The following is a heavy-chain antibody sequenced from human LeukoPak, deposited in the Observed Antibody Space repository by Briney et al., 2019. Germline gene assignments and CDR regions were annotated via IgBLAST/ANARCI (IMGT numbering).Heavy chain of an antibody. V-gene: IGHV1-2*02. CDR2: INPNSGGT. D-gene: IGHD5-18*01. CDR3: ARDRGDSYGYLHY. J-gene: IGHJ4*02. CDR1: GYTFTGYY. Sequence: ASVKVSCKASGYTFTGYYMYWVRQAPGQGLEWMGWINPNSGGTNYAQKFQGRVTMTRDTSISTAYMELSRLRSDDTAVYYCARDRGDSYGYLHYWGQGTLVTVSS.